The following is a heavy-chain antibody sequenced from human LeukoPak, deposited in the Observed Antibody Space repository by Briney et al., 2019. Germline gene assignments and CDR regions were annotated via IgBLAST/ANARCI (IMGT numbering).Heavy chain of an antibody. CDR2: IYYSGST. Sequence: SETLSLTCTVSGGSISSYYWGWIRQPPGKGLEWIGSIYYSGSTYYNPSLKSRVTISVDTSKNQFSLKLSSVTAADTAVYYCVRKGAGMATILLPLYYFDYWGQGTLVTVSS. V-gene: IGHV4-39*07. J-gene: IGHJ4*02. CDR3: VRKGAGMATILLPLYYFDY. CDR1: GGSISSYY. D-gene: IGHD5-24*01.